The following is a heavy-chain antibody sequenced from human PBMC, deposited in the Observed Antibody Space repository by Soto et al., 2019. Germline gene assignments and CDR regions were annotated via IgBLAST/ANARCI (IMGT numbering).Heavy chain of an antibody. CDR1: GGSISSGDSY. Sequence: SETLSLTCTVSGGSISSGDSYWTWIRQHPGTGLEWIGYIYYSGSAYYNPSLKSRVTISVDTSRSQFSLKLSSVTAADTAVYYCARTFYYGAGTSDYWGQGTLVTVSS. CDR3: ARTFYYGAGTSDY. J-gene: IGHJ4*02. CDR2: IYYSGSA. D-gene: IGHD3-10*01. V-gene: IGHV4-31*03.